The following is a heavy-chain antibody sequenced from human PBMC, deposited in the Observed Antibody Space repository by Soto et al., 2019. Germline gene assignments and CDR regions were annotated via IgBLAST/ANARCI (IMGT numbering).Heavy chain of an antibody. J-gene: IGHJ4*02. CDR3: AHRVLRTVFGLVTTTAILFDF. V-gene: IGHV2-5*02. D-gene: IGHD3-3*01. Sequence: QITLNESGPTVVRPTETLTLTCRFSGFSLTTSGVGVGWIRRSPGKAPEWLALVYWDDDKRYSASLKSRLTSTKDTSKNQVVLTVSDLDPTDTATYYCAHRVLRTVFGLVTTTAILFDFWGQGTPVAVSS. CDR1: GFSLTTSGVG. CDR2: VYWDDDK.